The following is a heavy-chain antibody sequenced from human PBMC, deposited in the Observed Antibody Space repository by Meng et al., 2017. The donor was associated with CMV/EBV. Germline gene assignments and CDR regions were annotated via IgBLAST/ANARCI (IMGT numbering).Heavy chain of an antibody. Sequence: EVQLVESGGGLVKPGGSLRLSCAASGFTFSNAWMSWVRQAPGKGLEWVGRIKSKTDGGTTDYAAPVKGRFTISRDDSKNTLYLQMNSLKTEDTAVYYCTTLHYYGSGSYPVLGYWGQGTLVTVSS. CDR2: IKSKTDGGTT. V-gene: IGHV3-15*01. CDR1: GFTFSNAW. CDR3: TTLHYYGSGSYPVLGY. J-gene: IGHJ4*02. D-gene: IGHD3-10*01.